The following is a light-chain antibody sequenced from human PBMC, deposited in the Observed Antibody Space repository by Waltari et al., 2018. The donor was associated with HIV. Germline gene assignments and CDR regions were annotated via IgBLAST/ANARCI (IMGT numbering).Light chain of an antibody. CDR1: SPNIGSNY. Sequence: QSVLTQPPSASGTPRQSVTISCSGSSPNIGSNYVYWYQQLPGTAPKPLIFRNNQRPSGVPDRFSGCKSGTSASLAISGLRSEDEADYYCAAWDDNLSGWVFGGGSKLTIL. CDR2: RNN. J-gene: IGLJ3*02. CDR3: AAWDDNLSGWV. V-gene: IGLV1-47*01.